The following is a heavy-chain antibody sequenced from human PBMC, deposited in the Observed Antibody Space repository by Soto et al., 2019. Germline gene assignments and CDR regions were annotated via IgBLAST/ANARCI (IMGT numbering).Heavy chain of an antibody. J-gene: IGHJ5*02. V-gene: IGHV1-69*01. CDR1: GGTFSSYA. CDR3: ASAQALRIWFDP. CDR2: IIPIFGTA. D-gene: IGHD2-15*01. Sequence: QVQLVQSGAEVKKPGSSVKVSCKASGGTFSSYAISWVRQAPGQGLEWMGGIIPIFGTANNAQTFQGRVTITADESTSRAYMELSSLRSEDTAGYYCASAQALRIWFDPWGQGTLVTVSS.